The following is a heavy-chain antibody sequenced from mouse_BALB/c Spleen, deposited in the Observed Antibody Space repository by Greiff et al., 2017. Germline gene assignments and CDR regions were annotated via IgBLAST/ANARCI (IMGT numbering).Heavy chain of an antibody. CDR2: INPNNGGT. CDR1: GYTFTEYT. J-gene: IGHJ4*01. Sequence: VQLKESGPELVKPGASVKISCKTSGYTFTEYTMHWVKQSHRKSLEWIGGINPNNGGTSYNQKFKGKATLTVDKSSSTAYMELRSLTSEDSAVYYCARDYYGSSYNYAMDYWGQGTSVTVSS. D-gene: IGHD1-1*01. CDR3: ARDYYGSSYNYAMDY. V-gene: IGHV1-18*01.